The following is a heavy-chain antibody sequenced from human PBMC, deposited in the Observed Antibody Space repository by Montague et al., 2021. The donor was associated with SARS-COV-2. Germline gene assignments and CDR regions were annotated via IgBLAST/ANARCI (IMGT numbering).Heavy chain of an antibody. CDR2: INHGGST. Sequence: SETLSLTCAVHGTSFSGYYWNWIRQPPGKGLEWIGEINHGGSTKYSPSLKSRLTISPDTSKNQFSLKLTSVAAADTAVYYCARLRDGVVPSPILGVGPYYSYDYRAVWGRGTTVTVSS. D-gene: IGHD3-10*01. CDR3: ARLRDGVVPSPILGVGPYYSYDYRAV. V-gene: IGHV4-34*01. J-gene: IGHJ6*03. CDR1: GTSFSGYY.